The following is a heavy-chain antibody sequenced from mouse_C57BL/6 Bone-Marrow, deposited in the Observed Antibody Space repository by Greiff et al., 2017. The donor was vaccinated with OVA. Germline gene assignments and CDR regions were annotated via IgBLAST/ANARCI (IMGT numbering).Heavy chain of an antibody. CDR2: ISYDGSN. D-gene: IGHD2-3*01. V-gene: IGHV3-6*01. CDR3: AREKDGYYPYYAMDY. CDR1: GYSITSGYY. Sequence: ESGPGLVKPSQSLSLTCSVTGYSITSGYYWNWIRQFPGNKLEWMGYISYDGSNNYNPSLKNRISITRDTSKNQFFLKLNSVTTEDTATYYCAREKDGYYPYYAMDYWGQGTSVTVSS. J-gene: IGHJ4*01.